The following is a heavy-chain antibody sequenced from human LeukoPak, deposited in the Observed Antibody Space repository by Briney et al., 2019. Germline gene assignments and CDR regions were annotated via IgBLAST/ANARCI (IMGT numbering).Heavy chain of an antibody. D-gene: IGHD2-2*01. V-gene: IGHV3-21*04. CDR3: AKDIRRGYCSSTSCYGSYFDY. Sequence: KPGGSLRLSCAASGFTFSTYSMNWIRQAPEKGLEWVSSISSSSSSMYYADSVKGRFTISRDNAKNSLFLQMNSLRAEDTAVYYCAKDIRRGYCSSTSCYGSYFDYWGQGTLVTVSS. CDR1: GFTFSTYS. J-gene: IGHJ4*02. CDR2: ISSSSSSM.